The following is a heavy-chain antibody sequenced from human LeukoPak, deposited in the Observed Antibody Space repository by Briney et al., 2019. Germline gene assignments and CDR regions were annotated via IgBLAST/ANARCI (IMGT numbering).Heavy chain of an antibody. V-gene: IGHV3-33*06. J-gene: IGHJ4*02. CDR1: GFTFSSYA. CDR3: AQDCSGGSCPFY. CDR2: IWYDGSNK. Sequence: GGSLRLSCAASGFTFSSYAMSWVRQAPGKGLEWVAVIWYDGSNKYYADSVKGRLTISRDNSKNTLYLQMNSLRAEDTAVYYCAQDCSGGSCPFYWGQGTLVTVSS. D-gene: IGHD2-15*01.